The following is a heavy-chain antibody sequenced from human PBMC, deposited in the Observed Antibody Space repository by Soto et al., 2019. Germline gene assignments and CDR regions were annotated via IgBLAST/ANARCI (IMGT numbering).Heavy chain of an antibody. V-gene: IGHV1-24*01. J-gene: IGHJ4*02. CDR2: FDPEDGET. CDR3: ATVPTMVRGVDRYYFDY. CDR1: GYTLTELS. Sequence: ASVKVSCKFSGYTLTELSMHCVRQAPGKGLEWMGGFDPEDGETIYAQKFQGRVTMTEDTSTDTAYMELSSLRSEDTAVYYCATVPTMVRGVDRYYFDYWGQGTLVTVSS. D-gene: IGHD3-10*01.